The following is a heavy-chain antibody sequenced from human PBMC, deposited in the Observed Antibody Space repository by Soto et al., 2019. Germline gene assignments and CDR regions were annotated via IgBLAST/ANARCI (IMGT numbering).Heavy chain of an antibody. CDR1: AVTSSSHS. CDR2: IISSSSYI. J-gene: IGHJ6*02. V-gene: IGHV3-21*01. CDR3: ASDFCEGSSWYQYYYYYGMDV. Sequence: PXGALRLSCAPAAVTSSSHSMNWVRQAPGKGREWVSSIISSSSYIYYADSVKGRFTISRDNAMTSLYLQRNSLRAEDTAVYYCASDFCEGSSWYQYYYYYGMDVWGQGTTVTVSS. D-gene: IGHD6-13*01.